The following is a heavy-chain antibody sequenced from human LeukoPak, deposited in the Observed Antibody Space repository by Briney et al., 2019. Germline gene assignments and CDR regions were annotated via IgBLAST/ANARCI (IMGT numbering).Heavy chain of an antibody. CDR1: GFTFSSYS. CDR3: ARDQDSSGWGYAFDI. CDR2: ISSSSSYI. Sequence: GGSLRLSCAASGFTFSSYSMNWVRQAPGKGLEWVSSISSSSSYIYYADSVKGRFTISRDNAKNSLYLQMNSLRAEDTAVYYCARDQDSSGWGYAFDIWGQGTMVTVSS. J-gene: IGHJ3*02. V-gene: IGHV3-21*01. D-gene: IGHD6-19*01.